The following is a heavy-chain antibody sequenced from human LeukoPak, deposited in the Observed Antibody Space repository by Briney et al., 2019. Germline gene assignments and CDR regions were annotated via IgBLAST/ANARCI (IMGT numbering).Heavy chain of an antibody. CDR3: ARYPDTAMVFDY. Sequence: GGSLRLSCAASGFTFSDYYMSWIRQAPGKGLEWVPYISSSGSTIYYADSVKGRFTISRDNAKNSLYLQMNSLRAEDTAVYYCARYPDTAMVFDYWGQGTLVTVSS. J-gene: IGHJ4*02. CDR1: GFTFSDYY. V-gene: IGHV3-11*01. D-gene: IGHD5-18*01. CDR2: ISSSGSTI.